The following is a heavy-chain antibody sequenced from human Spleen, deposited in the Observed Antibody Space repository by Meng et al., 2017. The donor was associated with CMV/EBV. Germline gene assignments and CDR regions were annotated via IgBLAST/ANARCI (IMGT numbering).Heavy chain of an antibody. D-gene: IGHD6-6*01. CDR1: GFTFSSYA. Sequence: GESLKISCAASGFTFSSYAMSWVRQAPGKGLEWVSAISGSGGSTYYADSVKGRFTISRDNSKNTLYLQMNSLRPEDTAVYYCARGDVVGAYSSSSDLSYYYGMDVWGQGTTVTVSS. CDR2: ISGSGGST. V-gene: IGHV3-23*01. J-gene: IGHJ6*02. CDR3: ARGDVVGAYSSSSDLSYYYGMDV.